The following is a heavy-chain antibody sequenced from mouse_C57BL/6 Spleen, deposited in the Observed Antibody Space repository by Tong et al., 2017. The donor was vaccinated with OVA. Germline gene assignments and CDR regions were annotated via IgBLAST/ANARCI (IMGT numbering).Heavy chain of an antibody. D-gene: IGHD3-2*02. Sequence: VQLQESGPELVKPGASVKIPCKASGYTFTDYNMDWVKQSHGKSLEWIGDINPNNGGTSYNQKFKGKATLTVDKSSSTAYMQLSSLTSEDSAVYYCARGKAAQATGWFAYWGQGTLVTVSA. CDR3: ARGKAAQATGWFAY. CDR1: GYTFTDYN. V-gene: IGHV1-18*01. J-gene: IGHJ3*01. CDR2: INPNNGGT.